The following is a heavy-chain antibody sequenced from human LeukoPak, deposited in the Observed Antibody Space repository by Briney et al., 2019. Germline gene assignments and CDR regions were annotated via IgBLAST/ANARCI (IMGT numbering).Heavy chain of an antibody. CDR1: GGSISSGSYY. CDR3: ARRRDYLSHFDY. Sequence: PSETLSLTCTVSGGSISSGSYYWSWIRQPAGKGLEWIGRIYTSGSTNYNPSLKSRVTMSVDTSKNQFSLKLNSVTAADTAVYYCARRRDYLSHFDYWGQGTLVTVSS. V-gene: IGHV4-61*02. J-gene: IGHJ4*02. D-gene: IGHD4-11*01. CDR2: IYTSGST.